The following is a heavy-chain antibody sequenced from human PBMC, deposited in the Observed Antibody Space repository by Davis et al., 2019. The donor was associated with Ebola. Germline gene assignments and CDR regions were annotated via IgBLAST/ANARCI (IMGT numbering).Heavy chain of an antibody. CDR3: ASMPYCSSTSCPLDY. Sequence: PGGSLRLSCAASGFTFSSYAMSWVRQAPGKGLEWVSSISSSSSYIYYADSVKGRFTISRDNAKNSLYLQMNSLRAEDTAVYYCASMPYCSSTSCPLDYWGQGTLVTVSS. J-gene: IGHJ4*02. CDR2: ISSSSSYI. D-gene: IGHD2-2*01. V-gene: IGHV3-21*01. CDR1: GFTFSSYA.